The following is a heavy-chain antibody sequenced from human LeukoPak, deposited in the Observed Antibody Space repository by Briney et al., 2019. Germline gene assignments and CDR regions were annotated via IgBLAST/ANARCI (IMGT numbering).Heavy chain of an antibody. Sequence: SVKVSCKASGGTFSSYAISWVRQAPGQGLEWMGGIIPIFGTANYAQKFQGRVTITADESTSTAYMELSSLRSEDAAVYYCARAGIAVAGISEYYYGMDVWGQGTTVTVSS. D-gene: IGHD6-19*01. CDR1: GGTFSSYA. CDR3: ARAGIAVAGISEYYYGMDV. J-gene: IGHJ6*02. CDR2: IIPIFGTA. V-gene: IGHV1-69*13.